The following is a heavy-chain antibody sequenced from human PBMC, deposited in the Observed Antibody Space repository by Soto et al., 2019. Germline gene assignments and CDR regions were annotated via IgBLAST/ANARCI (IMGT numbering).Heavy chain of an antibody. J-gene: IGHJ4*02. D-gene: IGHD3-10*01. CDR1: GGSISSSSYY. Sequence: QLQLQESGPGLVKPSETLSLTCTVSGGSISSSSYYWGWIRQPPGKGLEWIGSIYYSGSTYYNPSLTSRVTISVDTSKNHFSLKLSSVTAADTAVYYCARSKDGSGSYYFDYWGQGTLVTVSS. CDR3: ARSKDGSGSYYFDY. CDR2: IYYSGST. V-gene: IGHV4-39*02.